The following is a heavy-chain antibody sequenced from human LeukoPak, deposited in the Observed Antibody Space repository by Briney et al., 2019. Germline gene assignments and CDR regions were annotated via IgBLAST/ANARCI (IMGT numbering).Heavy chain of an antibody. CDR1: GGSISSYY. J-gene: IGHJ4*02. CDR3: AGCIEAAGTPFDY. D-gene: IGHD6-13*01. CDR2: IYYSGST. V-gene: IGHV4-59*01. Sequence: PSETLSLTCTVSGGSISSYYWSWIRQPPGKGLEWIGYIYYSGSTNYNPSLKSRVTISVDTSKNQFSLKLSSVTAADTAVYYCAGCIEAAGTPFDYWGQGTLVTVSS.